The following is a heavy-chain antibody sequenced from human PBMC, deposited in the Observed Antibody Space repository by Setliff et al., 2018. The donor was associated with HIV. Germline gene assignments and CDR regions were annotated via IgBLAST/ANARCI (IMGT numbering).Heavy chain of an antibody. D-gene: IGHD3-3*01. J-gene: IGHJ4*02. CDR2: INHSGST. CDR3: ARHANYDFWSGYWGYYFDY. CDR1: GGSFSGYD. Sequence: PSETLSLTCAVYGGSFSGYDWSWIRQPPGKGLEWIGEINHSGSTNYNPSLKSRVTISVDTSKNQLSLKLYSVTAADTAVYYCARHANYDFWSGYWGYYFDYWGQGTLVTVSS. V-gene: IGHV4-34*01.